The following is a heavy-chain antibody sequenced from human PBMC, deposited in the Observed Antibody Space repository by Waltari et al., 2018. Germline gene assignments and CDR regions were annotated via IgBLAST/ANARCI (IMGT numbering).Heavy chain of an antibody. CDR2: IKSKTDGGTT. Sequence: VGRIKSKTDGGTTDYAAPVKGRFTISRDDSKNTLYLQMNSLKTEDTAVYYCTTVWGGSYLSDYWGQGTLVTVSS. V-gene: IGHV3-15*01. D-gene: IGHD1-26*01. J-gene: IGHJ4*02. CDR3: TTVWGGSYLSDY.